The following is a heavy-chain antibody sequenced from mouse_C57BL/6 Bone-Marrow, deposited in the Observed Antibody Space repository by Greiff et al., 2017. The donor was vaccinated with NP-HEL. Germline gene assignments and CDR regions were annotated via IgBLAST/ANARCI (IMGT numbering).Heavy chain of an antibody. V-gene: IGHV5-4*01. D-gene: IGHD4-1*01. Sequence: EVHLAESGGGLVKPGGSLKLSCAASGFTFSSYAMSWVRQTPEKRLEWVATISDGGSYTYYPDNVKGRFTISRDNAKNNLYLQMSHLKSEDTAMYYCARDLTGTGFDYWGQGTTLTVSS. CDR1: GFTFSSYA. CDR2: ISDGGSYT. CDR3: ARDLTGTGFDY. J-gene: IGHJ2*01.